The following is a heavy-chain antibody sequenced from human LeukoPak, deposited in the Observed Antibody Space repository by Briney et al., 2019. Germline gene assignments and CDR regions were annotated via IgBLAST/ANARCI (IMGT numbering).Heavy chain of an antibody. CDR2: ISGTGMST. CDR3: AKPRDYDILTGWAS. D-gene: IGHD3-9*01. Sequence: GGSLRLSCAASGFTSKTYGFNTYGMSWLRQAPGKGLEWVSVISGTGMSTYYADSVKGRFTISRDNSQNMLYLQMNSLRAEDTAVYYCAKPRDYDILTGWASWGQGTLVTVSS. V-gene: IGHV3-23*01. J-gene: IGHJ4*02. CDR1: GFTSKTYGFNTYG.